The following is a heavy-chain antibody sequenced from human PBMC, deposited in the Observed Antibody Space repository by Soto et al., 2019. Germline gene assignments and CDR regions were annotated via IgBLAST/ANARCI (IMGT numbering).Heavy chain of an antibody. Sequence: QVQLVQSGAEVKKPGSSVKVSCKASGGTFSSYAISWVRQAPGQGLEWMGGIIPIFGTADYAQKFQGRVTITEHESTRTAYMDLSSLRSEDTAVYYCARHLGGNHYYYGMDVWGQGTTVTVSS. CDR2: IIPIFGTA. CDR1: GGTFSSYA. CDR3: ARHLGGNHYYYGMDV. D-gene: IGHD3-16*01. V-gene: IGHV1-69*12. J-gene: IGHJ6*02.